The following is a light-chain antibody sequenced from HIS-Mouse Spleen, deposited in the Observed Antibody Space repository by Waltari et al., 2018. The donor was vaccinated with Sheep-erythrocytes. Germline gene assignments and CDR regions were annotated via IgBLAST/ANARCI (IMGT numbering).Light chain of an antibody. CDR1: SSDVGGYNY. CDR3: SSYTSSSTLVV. Sequence: QSALTQPASVSGSPGQSITISCTGTSSDVGGYNYVSWYQQHPGKAPKLMIYDVSNRTSVVSNRFSGSKSGNTASLTISGLQAEDEADYYCSSYTSSSTLVVFGGGTKLTVL. J-gene: IGLJ2*01. CDR2: DVS. V-gene: IGLV2-14*03.